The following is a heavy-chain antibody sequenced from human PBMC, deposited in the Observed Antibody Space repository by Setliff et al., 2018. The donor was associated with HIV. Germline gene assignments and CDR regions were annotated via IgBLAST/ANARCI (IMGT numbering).Heavy chain of an antibody. V-gene: IGHV4-59*01. J-gene: IGHJ3*02. D-gene: IGHD1-26*01. CDR2: IYYSGST. Sequence: PSETLSLTCTVSGGSISSYYWSWIRQPPGKGLEWIGYIYYSGSTNYNPSLKSRVTISVDTSKNQFSLKLSSVTAADTAVYYCAGDRYGGTYDAFEIWGQGTMVTVSS. CDR1: GGSISSYY. CDR3: AGDRYGGTYDAFEI.